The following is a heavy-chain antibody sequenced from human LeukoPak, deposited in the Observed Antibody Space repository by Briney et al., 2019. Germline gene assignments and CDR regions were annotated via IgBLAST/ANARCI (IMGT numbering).Heavy chain of an antibody. V-gene: IGHV3-66*01. CDR1: GFTVSSNY. Sequence: GGSLRLSCAASGFTVSSNYMSWVRQAPGKGLEWVSVIYSGGSTYYADSVKGRFTISRDNSKNTLYLQMNSLRAEVTAVYYCAGYRLRYVDWSDPWGQGTLVTVSS. CDR3: AGYRLRYVDWSDP. D-gene: IGHD3-9*01. CDR2: IYSGGST. J-gene: IGHJ5*02.